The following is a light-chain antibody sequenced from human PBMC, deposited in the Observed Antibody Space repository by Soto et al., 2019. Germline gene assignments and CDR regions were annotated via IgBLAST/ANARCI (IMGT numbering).Light chain of an antibody. V-gene: IGLV2-23*01. Sequence: QSVLTQPASVSGSPGQSITISCTGTSSDVGSYNLVSWYQQHPGKAPKLMIYEGSKRPSGVSHRFSGSKSGNTASLTISGLQAEDEADYYCCSYAGSTFYVFGTGTKVTVL. CDR2: EGS. J-gene: IGLJ1*01. CDR3: CSYAGSTFYV. CDR1: SSDVGSYNL.